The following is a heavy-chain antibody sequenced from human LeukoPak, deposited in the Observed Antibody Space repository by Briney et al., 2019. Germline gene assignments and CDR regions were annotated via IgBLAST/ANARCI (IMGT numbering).Heavy chain of an antibody. CDR3: AKGLFSAYDKYLDS. CDR1: GFAFESFT. Sequence: SGGSLRLSCAGSGFAFESFTMTWVRQAPGKGLEWVSLISDTGRDINYADSVRGRFTISRDNTKNSLFLQMDSLRVEDTAIYYCAKGLFSAYDKYLDSWGQGTLVTVSP. CDR2: ISDTGRDI. J-gene: IGHJ4*02. V-gene: IGHV3-21*04. D-gene: IGHD5-12*01.